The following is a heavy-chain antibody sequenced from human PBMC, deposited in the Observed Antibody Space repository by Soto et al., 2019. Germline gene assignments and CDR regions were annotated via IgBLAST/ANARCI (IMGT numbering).Heavy chain of an antibody. D-gene: IGHD2-15*01. Sequence: QITLKESGPTLVKPTQTLTLTCTFSGFSLSTSGVGVGWIRQPPGKALEWLALIYWDDDKRYSPSLKSRLTITKDTSKNQVVLTMTNMDPVDTATYYCAHSPNNCSGGSCYNALIWGQGTMVTVSS. V-gene: IGHV2-5*02. CDR2: IYWDDDK. J-gene: IGHJ3*02. CDR1: GFSLSTSGVG. CDR3: AHSPNNCSGGSCYNALI.